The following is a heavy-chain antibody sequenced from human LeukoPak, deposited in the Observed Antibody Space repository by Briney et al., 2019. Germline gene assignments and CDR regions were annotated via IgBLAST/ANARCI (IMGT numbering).Heavy chain of an antibody. Sequence: GGSLRLSCAASGFSFDNRAMSWLRQAPGKGLEWVSTITGSGTTTYYADSVKGRFTISRDNAKNSLYLQMNSLRAEDTAVYYCARGAAAVRYYFDYWGQGTLVTVSS. V-gene: IGHV3-23*01. J-gene: IGHJ4*02. CDR3: ARGAAAVRYYFDY. CDR2: ITGSGTTT. D-gene: IGHD6-13*01. CDR1: GFSFDNRA.